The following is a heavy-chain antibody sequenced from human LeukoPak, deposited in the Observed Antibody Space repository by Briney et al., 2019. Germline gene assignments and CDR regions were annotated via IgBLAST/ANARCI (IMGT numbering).Heavy chain of an antibody. CDR1: GSSISTYY. D-gene: IGHD5-12*01. CDR2: IYYTGST. CDR3: ARVQSARYDLFDS. V-gene: IGHV4-59*12. J-gene: IGHJ4*02. Sequence: SETLSLTCTVSGSSISTYYWTWIRQPPGKGLEWIGYIYYTGSTDYNPSLKSRVTISVDTSKNQFSLKLSSVTAADTAVYYCARVQSARYDLFDSWGQGTLVTVSS.